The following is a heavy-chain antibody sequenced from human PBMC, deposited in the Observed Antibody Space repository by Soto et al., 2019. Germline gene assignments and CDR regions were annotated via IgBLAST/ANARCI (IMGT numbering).Heavy chain of an antibody. CDR2: ISAYNGNT. CDR1: GYTFTSYG. V-gene: IGHV1-18*01. D-gene: IGHD3-22*01. CDR3: ARWHYESNVGPYYSGMDV. Sequence: ASVKVSCTASGYTFTSYGISWVRQAPGQGLEWMGWISAYNGNTNYAQKLQGRVTMTTDTSTSTAYMELRSLRSDDTAVYYCARWHYESNVGPYYSGMDVWGQGTTVTVS. J-gene: IGHJ6*02.